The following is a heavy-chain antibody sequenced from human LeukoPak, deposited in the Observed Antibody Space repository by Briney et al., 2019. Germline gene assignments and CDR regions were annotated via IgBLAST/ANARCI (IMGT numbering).Heavy chain of an antibody. Sequence: KPGGSLRLSCAASGFTFSSYEMNWVRQAPGKGLEWVAYISSSGGIIYYADSVKGRFTISRDNAKNSLYLQMNSLRAEDTAVYYCARVDPLSVGATKGDYFDYWGQGTLVTVSS. CDR2: ISSSGGII. CDR1: GFTFSSYE. J-gene: IGHJ4*02. D-gene: IGHD1-26*01. V-gene: IGHV3-48*03. CDR3: ARVDPLSVGATKGDYFDY.